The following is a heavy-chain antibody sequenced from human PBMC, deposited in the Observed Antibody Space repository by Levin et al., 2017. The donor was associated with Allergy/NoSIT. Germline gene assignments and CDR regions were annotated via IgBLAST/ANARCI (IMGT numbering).Heavy chain of an antibody. Sequence: KISCKVSRSTFNNYAISWLRQAPGQGPEWMGGVIPLFKKTTYAQKFQGRVTITADESTNTVYMGLSSLRSEDTAIYYRARGAITVIGVAPASFDTWGLGTMVTVSS. CDR1: RSTFNNYA. V-gene: IGHV1-69*01. CDR3: ARGAITVIGVAPASFDT. D-gene: IGHD3-3*01. CDR2: VIPLFKKT. J-gene: IGHJ3*02.